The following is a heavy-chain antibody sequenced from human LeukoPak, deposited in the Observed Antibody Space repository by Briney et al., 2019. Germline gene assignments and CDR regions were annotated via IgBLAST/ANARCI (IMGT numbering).Heavy chain of an antibody. CDR2: INHSGST. J-gene: IGHJ3*02. V-gene: IGHV4-34*01. D-gene: IGHD5-12*01. Sequence: PSETLSLTCAVYGGSFSGYYWSWIRQPPGKGLEWIGEINHSGSTNYNPSPKSRVTISVDTSKNQFSLKLSSVTAADTAVYYCGVNKYGGSSDAFDIWGQGTMVTVSS. CDR3: GVNKYGGSSDAFDI. CDR1: GGSFSGYY.